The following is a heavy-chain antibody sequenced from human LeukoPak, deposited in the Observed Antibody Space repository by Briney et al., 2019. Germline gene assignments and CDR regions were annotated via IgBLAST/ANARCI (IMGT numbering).Heavy chain of an antibody. CDR2: IRSKAYGGTT. J-gene: IGHJ4*02. CDR1: GFTFGDYA. V-gene: IGHV3-49*04. Sequence: GGSLRLSSTASGFTFGDYAMSWVRQAPGKGLEWVGFIRSKAYGGTTEYAASVKGRFTISRDDSKSIAYLQMNSLKTEDTAVYYCTREGDYLDYWGQGTLVTVSS. CDR3: TREGDYLDY.